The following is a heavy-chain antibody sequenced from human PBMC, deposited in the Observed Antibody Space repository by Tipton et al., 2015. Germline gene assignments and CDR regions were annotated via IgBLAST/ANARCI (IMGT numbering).Heavy chain of an antibody. CDR1: GFTFDDYG. CDR2: IDWNGGRT. J-gene: IGHJ5*02. V-gene: IGHV3-20*04. CDR3: ARDQGSSSSRPP. D-gene: IGHD6-6*01. Sequence: SLRLSCAASGFTFDDYGMTWVRQVPGKGLEWVAGIDWNGGRTGYADSVKGRFTISRDNAKNSLYLQMNSLRAEDTAVYYCARDQGSSSSRPPWGQGTLVTVSS.